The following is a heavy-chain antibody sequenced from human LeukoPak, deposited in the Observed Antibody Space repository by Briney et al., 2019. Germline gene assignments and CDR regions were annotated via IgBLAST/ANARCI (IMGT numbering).Heavy chain of an antibody. Sequence: PGGSLRLSCAASGFTFSSYGMHWVRQAPGKGLEWVAVIWYDGSNKYYADSVKGRFTISRDNSKNTLYLQMNSLRAEDTAVYYCARDQGCGDCYYYYYYGMDVWGQGTTVTVSS. D-gene: IGHD2-21*02. CDR3: ARDQGCGDCYYYYYYGMDV. CDR2: IWYDGSNK. V-gene: IGHV3-33*08. J-gene: IGHJ6*02. CDR1: GFTFSSYG.